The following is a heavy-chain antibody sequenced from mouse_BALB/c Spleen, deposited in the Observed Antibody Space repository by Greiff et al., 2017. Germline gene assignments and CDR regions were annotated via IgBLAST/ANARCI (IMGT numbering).Heavy chain of an antibody. CDR3: ARGVLDYAMDY. Sequence: QVQLQQSGAELVRPGVSVKISCKGSGYTFTDYAMHWVKQSHAKSLEWIGVISTYYGDASYNQKFKGKATMTVDKSSSTAYMELARLTSEDSAIYYCARGVLDYAMDYWGQGTSVTVSS. J-gene: IGHJ4*01. V-gene: IGHV1S137*01. CDR2: ISTYYGDA. CDR1: GYTFTDYA. D-gene: IGHD1-1*01.